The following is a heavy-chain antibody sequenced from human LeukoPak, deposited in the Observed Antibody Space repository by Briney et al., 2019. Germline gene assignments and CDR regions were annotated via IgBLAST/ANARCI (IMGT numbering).Heavy chain of an antibody. CDR3: ARDLIRNYGGYYFDY. D-gene: IGHD1-7*01. CDR1: GYTFTGYY. V-gene: IGHV1-2*02. J-gene: IGHJ4*02. CDR2: INPNSGGT. Sequence: GASVKVSCRASGYTFTGYYMHWVRQAPGQGLEWVGWINPNSGGTEFAQKFQGKVTMTRDTSISTAYMELSRLRSDDTAVYYCARDLIRNYGGYYFDYWGQGTLVTVSS.